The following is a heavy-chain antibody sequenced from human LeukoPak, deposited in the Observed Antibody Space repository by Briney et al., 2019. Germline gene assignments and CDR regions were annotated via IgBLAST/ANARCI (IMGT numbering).Heavy chain of an antibody. D-gene: IGHD3-10*01. V-gene: IGHV4-38-2*02. Sequence: NASETLSLTCTVSGYSISSGYYWGWIRQPPGKGLEWIGSIYHSGSTYYNPSLKSRVTISVDTSKNQFSLKLSSVTAADTAVYYCARVLWFGELGYYFDYWGQGTLVTVSS. CDR1: GYSISSGYY. CDR2: IYHSGST. CDR3: ARVLWFGELGYYFDY. J-gene: IGHJ4*02.